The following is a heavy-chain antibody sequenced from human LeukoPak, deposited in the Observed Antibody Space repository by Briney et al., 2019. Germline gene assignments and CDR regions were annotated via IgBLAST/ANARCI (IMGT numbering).Heavy chain of an antibody. J-gene: IGHJ5*02. CDR2: IYSGGST. Sequence: GGSLRLSCAASGFTVSSNYMSWVRQAPGKGLGWVSVIYSGGSTYYADSVKGRFTISRDNSKNTLYLQMNSLRAEDTAVYYCARAAIVVVPINWFDPWGQGTLVTVSS. V-gene: IGHV3-53*05. D-gene: IGHD2-2*01. CDR1: GFTVSSNY. CDR3: ARAAIVVVPINWFDP.